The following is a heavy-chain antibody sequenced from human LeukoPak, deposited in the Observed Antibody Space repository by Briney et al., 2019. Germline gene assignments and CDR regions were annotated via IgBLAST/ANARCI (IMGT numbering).Heavy chain of an antibody. CDR1: GFTFSSYA. V-gene: IGHV3-23*01. CDR2: ISGSGGST. Sequence: GGSLRLSCAASGFTFSSYAMSWVRQAPGKGLEWVSAISGSGGSTYYADSVKGRFTISRDNSKNTLYPQMNSLRAEDTAVYYCAKGLSGVRGPYYGMDVWGQGTTVTVSS. D-gene: IGHD3-10*01. J-gene: IGHJ6*02. CDR3: AKGLSGVRGPYYGMDV.